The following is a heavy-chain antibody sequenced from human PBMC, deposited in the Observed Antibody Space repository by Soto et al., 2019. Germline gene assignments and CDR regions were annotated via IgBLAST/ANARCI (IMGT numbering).Heavy chain of an antibody. V-gene: IGHV3-33*01. CDR2: IWYDGSNK. Sequence: GGSLRLSCAASGFTFSSYGMHWVRQAPGKGLEWVAVIWYDGSNKYYADSVKGRLTISRDNSKNTLYLQMNSLRAEDTAVYYCARDGRARWYYYYYGMDVWGQGTTVTVSS. CDR3: ARDGRARWYYYYYGMDV. D-gene: IGHD2-15*01. CDR1: GFTFSSYG. J-gene: IGHJ6*02.